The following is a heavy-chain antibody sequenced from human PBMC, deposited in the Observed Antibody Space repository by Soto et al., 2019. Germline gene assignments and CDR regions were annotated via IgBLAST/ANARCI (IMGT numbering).Heavy chain of an antibody. V-gene: IGHV3-23*01. CDR1: GFTFSRCV. D-gene: IGHD6-13*01. J-gene: IGHJ4*02. CDR2: ISDSGAGT. CDR3: AKGLINGRWYAAD. Sequence: EVHLLESGGGLVQPGESLRLSCGASGFTFSRCVMSWVRQAPGKRLEWVSCISDSGAGTHYADSVKGRFTISRDNSKNTMYLQMNNLRAEDTGVYYCAKGLINGRWYAADWGQGTLVTVSS.